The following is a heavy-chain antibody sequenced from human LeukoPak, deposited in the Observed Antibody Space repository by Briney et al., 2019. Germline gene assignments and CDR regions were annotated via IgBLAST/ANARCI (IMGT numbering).Heavy chain of an antibody. CDR3: ARHSPTYYDFDY. CDR1: GGSISNYY. V-gene: IGHV4-59*08. J-gene: IGHJ4*02. D-gene: IGHD3-10*01. CDR2: IFHSGST. Sequence: PSETLSLTCTVPGGSISNYYWTWLRQPPGKGLEWIGYIFHSGSTKYNPSLQSRVTISVDTSKNRFSLKLSSVTAADTAVYYCARHSPTYYDFDYWGQGTLVTVSS.